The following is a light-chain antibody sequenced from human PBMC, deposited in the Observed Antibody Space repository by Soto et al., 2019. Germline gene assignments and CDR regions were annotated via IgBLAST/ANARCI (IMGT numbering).Light chain of an antibody. CDR3: QQCYTTPRT. Sequence: EIQMTQSPSSLSASVSARVTITCRASQSIKTYLNWYQQKPGDAPRLLIYDASSLQSGVPSTFSGSGSGTDFTLTISSLQPEDFATYYCQQCYTTPRTFGQGTRLEI. J-gene: IGKJ5*01. CDR1: QSIKTY. V-gene: IGKV1-39*01. CDR2: DAS.